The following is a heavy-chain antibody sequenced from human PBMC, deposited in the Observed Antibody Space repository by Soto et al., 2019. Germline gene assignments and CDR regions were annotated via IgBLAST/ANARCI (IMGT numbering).Heavy chain of an antibody. CDR2: IGTAGDT. CDR1: GFTFSSYD. Sequence: GGSLRLSCAASGFTFSSYDMHWVRQATGKGLEWVSAIGTAGDTYYPGSVKGRFTISRENDKNSLYLQMNSLRAVDTAVYDCARENASASGGEGAFDIWGQGTMVTVSS. J-gene: IGHJ3*02. CDR3: ARENASASGGEGAFDI. D-gene: IGHD6-6*01. V-gene: IGHV3-13*01.